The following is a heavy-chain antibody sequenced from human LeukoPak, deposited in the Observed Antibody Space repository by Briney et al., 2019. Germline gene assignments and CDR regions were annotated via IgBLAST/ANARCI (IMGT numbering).Heavy chain of an antibody. D-gene: IGHD6-19*01. CDR1: GFTVSSNY. J-gene: IGHJ3*02. CDR3: ARDSSGWYLDAFDI. CDR2: IYSGGST. V-gene: IGHV3-53*05. Sequence: QPGGSLRLSCAASGFTVSSNYMSWVRQAPGEGLEWVSVIYSGGSTYYADSVKGRFTISRDNSKNTLYLQMNSLRAEDTAVYYCARDSSGWYLDAFDIWGQGTMVTVSS.